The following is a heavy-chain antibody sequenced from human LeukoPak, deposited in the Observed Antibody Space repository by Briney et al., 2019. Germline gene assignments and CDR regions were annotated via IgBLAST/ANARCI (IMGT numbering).Heavy chain of an antibody. CDR3: ARVLHGSGSLYYYYYYMDV. V-gene: IGHV4-59*01. J-gene: IGHJ6*03. D-gene: IGHD3-10*01. CDR2: IYYRGST. Sequence: PSETLSLTCTVSCGSISSYYWSWIRQPPGKGLEWIGYIYYRGSTKYNPSLKSRVTISVDKSKNQFSLKLSSVTAADTAVYYCARVLHGSGSLYYYYYYMDVWGKGTTVTISS. CDR1: CGSISSYY.